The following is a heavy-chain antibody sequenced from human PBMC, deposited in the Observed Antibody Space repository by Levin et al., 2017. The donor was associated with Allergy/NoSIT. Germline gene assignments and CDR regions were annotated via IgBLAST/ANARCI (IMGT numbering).Heavy chain of an antibody. CDR2: IYHSGST. D-gene: IGHD2-15*01. Sequence: GSLRLSCAVSGGSISSSNWWSWVRQPPGKGLEWIGEIYHSGSTNYNPSLKSRVTISVDKSKNQFSLKLSSVTAADTAVYYCARVGVVVAAIVKPFDIWGQGTMVTVSS. CDR3: ARVGVVVAAIVKPFDI. J-gene: IGHJ3*02. CDR1: GGSISSSNW. V-gene: IGHV4-4*02.